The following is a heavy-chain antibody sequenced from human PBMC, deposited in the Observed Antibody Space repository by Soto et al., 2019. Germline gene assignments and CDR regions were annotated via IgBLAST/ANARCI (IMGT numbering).Heavy chain of an antibody. V-gene: IGHV3-11*06. Sequence: PGGSLRLSCAASGFTFSDYYMSWIRQAPGKGLEWVSYISSSSSYTNYADSVKGRFTISRDNAKNSLYLQMNSLRAEDTAVYYCARAVFSHPTDSSGYYYYFDYWGQGTLVTVSS. CDR1: GFTFSDYY. CDR3: ARAVFSHPTDSSGYYYYFDY. D-gene: IGHD3-22*01. CDR2: ISSSSSYT. J-gene: IGHJ4*02.